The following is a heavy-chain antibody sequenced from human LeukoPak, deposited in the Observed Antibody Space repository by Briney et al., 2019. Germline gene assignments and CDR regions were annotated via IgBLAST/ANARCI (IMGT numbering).Heavy chain of an antibody. CDR3: ATQSGSGYYYDSSGSLDFDY. CDR2: IIPILGIA. V-gene: IGHV1-69*10. CDR1: GGTFSSYA. D-gene: IGHD3-22*01. Sequence: EASVKVSCKASGGTFSSYAISWVRQAPGQGLEWMGRIIPILGIANYAQKFQGRVTITADKSTSTAYMELSSLRSEDTAVYYCATQSGSGYYYDSSGSLDFDYWGQGTLVTVSS. J-gene: IGHJ4*02.